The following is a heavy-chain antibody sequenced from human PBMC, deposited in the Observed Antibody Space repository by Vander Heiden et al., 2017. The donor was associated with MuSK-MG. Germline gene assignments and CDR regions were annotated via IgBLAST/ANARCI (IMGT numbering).Heavy chain of an antibody. V-gene: IGHV3-21*01. J-gene: IGHJ4*02. CDR3: ARDGPGSANDQVLWREFDY. D-gene: IGHD3-3*01. Sequence: EVQLVESGGGLVKPGGSLRLSCAASGFPFSSYSMNWVRQAPGKGLEWVSSISSSSSYIYYADSVKGRFTISRDNAKNSLYLQMNSLRAEDTAVYYCARDGPGSANDQVLWREFDYWGQGTLVTVSS. CDR2: ISSSSSYI. CDR1: GFPFSSYS.